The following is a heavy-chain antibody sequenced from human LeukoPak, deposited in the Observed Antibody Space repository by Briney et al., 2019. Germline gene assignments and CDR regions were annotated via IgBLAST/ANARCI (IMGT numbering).Heavy chain of an antibody. CDR1: GYTFTGYY. CDR2: INPNSGGT. D-gene: IGHD6-13*01. Sequence: ASVKVSCKASGYTFTGYYMHWVRQAPGQGLEWMGWINPNSGGTNYAQKFQGRVTMTRNTSISTAYMELSSLRSEDTAVYYCARRSSSWSNDYWGQGTLVTVSS. CDR3: ARRSSSWSNDY. V-gene: IGHV1-2*02. J-gene: IGHJ4*02.